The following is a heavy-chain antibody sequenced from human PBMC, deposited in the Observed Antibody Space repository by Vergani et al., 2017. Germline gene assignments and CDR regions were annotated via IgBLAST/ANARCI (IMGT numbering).Heavy chain of an antibody. Sequence: QMQLQESGPGLLKASETLSLTCTVSGDSIISRSYYWGWIRQPPGKGLEWIGSIYNSGNGDSSSSLKSRVTISADTSKNHFSLRLTSVTAADTAVYYCASGKYYSDSTSHFRGRYFDVWGRGTLVTVPS. CDR1: GDSIISRSYY. CDR3: ASGKYYSDSTSHFRGRYFDV. CDR2: IYNSGNG. J-gene: IGHJ2*01. V-gene: IGHV4-39*01. D-gene: IGHD3-16*01.